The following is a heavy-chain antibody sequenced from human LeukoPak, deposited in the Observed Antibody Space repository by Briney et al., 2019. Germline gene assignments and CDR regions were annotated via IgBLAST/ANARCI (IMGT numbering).Heavy chain of an antibody. CDR2: ISWNSGSI. J-gene: IGHJ6*03. CDR3: ARGSPYYYYYYMDV. V-gene: IGHV3-9*01. CDR1: GFTFDDYA. Sequence: GGSLRLSCAASGFTFDDYAMHWVRQAPGKGLEWVSGISWNSGSIGYADSVKGRFTISRDNAKNSLYLQMNSLRAEDTAVYYCARGSPYYYYYYMDVWGKGTTVTVSS.